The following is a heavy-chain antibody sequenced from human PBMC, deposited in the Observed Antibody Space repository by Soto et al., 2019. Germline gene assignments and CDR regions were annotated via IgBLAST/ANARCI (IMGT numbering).Heavy chain of an antibody. Sequence: SETLSLTCAVSGGSISSSNWWSWVRQPPGKGLEWIGEIYHSGSTNYNPSLKSRVTISVDKSKNQFSLKLSSVTAADTAMYYCARLMEDGTTYYYYYGMDVWGQGTTVTVSS. D-gene: IGHD1-7*01. V-gene: IGHV4-4*02. CDR3: ARLMEDGTTYYYYYGMDV. CDR2: IYHSGST. J-gene: IGHJ6*02. CDR1: GGSISSSNW.